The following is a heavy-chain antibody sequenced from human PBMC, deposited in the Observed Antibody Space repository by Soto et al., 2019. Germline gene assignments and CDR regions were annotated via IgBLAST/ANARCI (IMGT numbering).Heavy chain of an antibody. V-gene: IGHV3-74*01. D-gene: IGHD3-10*01. CDR2: IDRAGSYT. J-gene: IGHJ4*02. Sequence: GGSLRLSCAASGFIFTNYWMHWVRQAPGKGLVWVSSIDRAGSYTNYADSVKGRFTISRDNAKNTLYLQMNSLRAEDTAVYYCAKDQDGSGVDFDYWGQGTLVTVSS. CDR3: AKDQDGSGVDFDY. CDR1: GFIFTNYW.